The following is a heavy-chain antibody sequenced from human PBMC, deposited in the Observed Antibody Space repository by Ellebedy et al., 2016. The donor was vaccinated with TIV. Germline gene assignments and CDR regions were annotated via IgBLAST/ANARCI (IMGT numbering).Heavy chain of an antibody. D-gene: IGHD6-19*01. V-gene: IGHV4-59*01. CDR2: ISYRGTT. Sequence: ESLKISCAASGFTFSDYYMSWIRQSPGKGLEWIGYISYRGTTNSNPSLKSRVTISRDTSKNHFSLRLSSVTAADTGMYYCARGIGESSGWLDKWGQGTLVTVSS. CDR1: GFTFSDYY. CDR3: ARGIGESSGWLDK. J-gene: IGHJ4*02.